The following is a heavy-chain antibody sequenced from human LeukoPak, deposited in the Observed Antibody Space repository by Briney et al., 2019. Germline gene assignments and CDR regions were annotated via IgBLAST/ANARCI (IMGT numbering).Heavy chain of an antibody. D-gene: IGHD6-13*01. J-gene: IGHJ6*03. CDR2: IIPILGIA. Sequence: SVKVSCKASGGTFSSYTISWVRQAPGQGLEWMGRIIPILGIANYAQKFQGRVTITADKSTSTAYMELSSLRSEDMAVYYCARGAKQQLVMKLYYYYYMDVWGKGTTVTVSS. V-gene: IGHV1-69*02. CDR1: GGTFSSYT. CDR3: ARGAKQQLVMKLYYYYYMDV.